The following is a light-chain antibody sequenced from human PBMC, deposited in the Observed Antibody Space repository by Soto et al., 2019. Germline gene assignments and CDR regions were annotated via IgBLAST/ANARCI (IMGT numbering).Light chain of an antibody. CDR1: SSDIGSYNL. CDR3: CAYAGSNTLYV. Sequence: QSVLTQPASVSGSPGQSITISCTGTSSDIGSYNLVSWYQQHPGKAPKLMIYEGTKRPSGVSSRFSGSKSGNTASLTISGLQAEDEADYYCCAYAGSNTLYVFGTGTKVTVL. CDR2: EGT. J-gene: IGLJ1*01. V-gene: IGLV2-23*01.